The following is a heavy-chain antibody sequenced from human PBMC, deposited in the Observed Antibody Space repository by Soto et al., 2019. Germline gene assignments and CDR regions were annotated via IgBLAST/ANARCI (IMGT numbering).Heavy chain of an antibody. Sequence: GASVKVSCKASGGTFSSYAISWVRQAPGQGLEWMGGIIPIFGTANYAQKFQGRVTITADESTSTAYMELSSLRSEDTAVYYCASCPRGGPQGRYYYDSSGYYPYYYYGMDVWGQGTTVTVSS. CDR3: ASCPRGGPQGRYYYDSSGYYPYYYYGMDV. CDR2: IIPIFGTA. J-gene: IGHJ6*02. CDR1: GGTFSSYA. D-gene: IGHD3-22*01. V-gene: IGHV1-69*13.